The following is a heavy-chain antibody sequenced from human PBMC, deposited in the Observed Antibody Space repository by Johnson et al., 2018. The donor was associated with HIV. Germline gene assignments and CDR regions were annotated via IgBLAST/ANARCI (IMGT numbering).Heavy chain of an antibody. CDR3: AREEGDYGDSTTDDSFTV. D-gene: IGHD4-17*01. J-gene: IGHJ3*01. CDR2: IRDDGSNR. CDR1: GFTFDDYG. Sequence: QVQLVESGGGVVRPGGSLRLSCAASGFTFDDYGMSWVRQAPGKGLEWVAFIRDDGSNRYYADSVKGRFTISRDNAKNALYLQMKSLRDEDTAVYYCAREEGDYGDSTTDDSFTVWGQGTMVTVSS. V-gene: IGHV3-30*02.